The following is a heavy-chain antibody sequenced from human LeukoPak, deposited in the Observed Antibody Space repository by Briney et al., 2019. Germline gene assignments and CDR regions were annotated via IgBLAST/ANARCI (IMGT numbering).Heavy chain of an antibody. CDR2: IYYSGST. Sequence: PSETLSLTCTVSGGSISSGDYYWSWLRQPPGKGLEWIGYIYYSGSTYYNPSLKSRVTISVDTSKNQFSLKLSSVTAADTAVYYCARDRSGSSVDYWGQGTLVTVSS. CDR3: ARDRSGSSVDY. CDR1: GGSISSGDYY. D-gene: IGHD1-26*01. J-gene: IGHJ4*02. V-gene: IGHV4-30-4*01.